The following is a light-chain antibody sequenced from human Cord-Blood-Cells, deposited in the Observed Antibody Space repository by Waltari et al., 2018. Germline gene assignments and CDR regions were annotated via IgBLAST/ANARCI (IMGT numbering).Light chain of an antibody. Sequence: QSVLTPPPSASGTPGQRVLISCSGSGSNLGSNTVTWDQQFPGTAPKPLLYSNNQRPSGVPDRFSCSKSGTSASLAISGLQSEDEADYYCAAWDDSLNGRVFGGGTKLTVL. J-gene: IGLJ3*02. CDR3: AAWDDSLNGRV. V-gene: IGLV1-44*01. CDR1: GSNLGSNT. CDR2: SNN.